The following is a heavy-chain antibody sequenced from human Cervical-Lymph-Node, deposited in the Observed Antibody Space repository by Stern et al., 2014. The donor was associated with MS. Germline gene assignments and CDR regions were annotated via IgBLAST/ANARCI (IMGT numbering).Heavy chain of an antibody. CDR3: AREYYDSSGYIDY. CDR2: TYYRSKWYN. V-gene: IGHV6-1*01. Sequence: VQLVESGPGLLKPSQTLSLPCAISGDSVSSNRAAWNWIRQSPSRGLEWLGRTYYRSKWYNDYAVSVKRRITNNPDTSKNQFSLQLNSVTPEDTAVYYCAREYYDSSGYIDYWGQGTLVTVSS. CDR1: GDSVSSNRAA. D-gene: IGHD3-22*01. J-gene: IGHJ4*02.